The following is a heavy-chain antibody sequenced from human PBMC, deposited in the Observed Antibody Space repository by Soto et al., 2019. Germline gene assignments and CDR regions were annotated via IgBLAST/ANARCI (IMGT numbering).Heavy chain of an antibody. CDR1: GYTFTSYS. V-gene: IGHV1-3*01. Sequence: GASVKVSCKASGYTFTSYSMHWVRQAPGQRLEWMGWINAGNGNTKYSQKFQGRVTITRDTSASTAYMELSSLRSEDTAVYYCARGAAYYGSGSYYNGDSGAFDIWGQGAMVTVSS. CDR2: INAGNGNT. CDR3: ARGAAYYGSGSYYNGDSGAFDI. D-gene: IGHD3-10*01. J-gene: IGHJ3*02.